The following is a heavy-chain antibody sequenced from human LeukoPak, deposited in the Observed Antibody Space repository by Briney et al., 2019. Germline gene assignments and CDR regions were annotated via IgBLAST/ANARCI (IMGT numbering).Heavy chain of an antibody. CDR2: INTDTRGT. Sequence: PGESLRPSCAASGFTFTDYWMHSVRQPPGKGLLWVSIINTDTRGTYYADSVKRRFTISRDNAKNTLYLQMNSLRAEDTAVYYCARAGAYHFDNWGQGTLVTVSS. V-gene: IGHV3-74*01. D-gene: IGHD3-16*01. J-gene: IGHJ4*02. CDR1: GFTFTDYW. CDR3: ARAGAYHFDN.